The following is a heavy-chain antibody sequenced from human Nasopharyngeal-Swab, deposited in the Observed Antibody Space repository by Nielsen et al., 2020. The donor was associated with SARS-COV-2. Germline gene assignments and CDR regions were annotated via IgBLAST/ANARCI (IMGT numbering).Heavy chain of an antibody. D-gene: IGHD1-26*01. V-gene: IGHV3-30-3*01. CDR3: ASSWELLSWFDP. J-gene: IGHJ5*02. CDR2: ISYDGSNK. CDR1: GFTFSTYA. Sequence: GESLKISCAASGFTFSTYAMHWVRQAPGKGLEWVAVISYDGSNKYYAGSVKGRFTISRGNSKNTLYLQMNSLRAEDTAVYYCASSWELLSWFDPWGQGTLVTVSS.